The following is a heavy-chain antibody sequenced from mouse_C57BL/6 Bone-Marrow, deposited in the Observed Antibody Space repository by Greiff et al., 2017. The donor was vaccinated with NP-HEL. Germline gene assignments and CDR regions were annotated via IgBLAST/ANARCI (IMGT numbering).Heavy chain of an antibody. J-gene: IGHJ1*03. CDR1: GYTFTSYG. CDR3: ARKDYGSPLWYFDV. CDR2: IYPRSGNT. V-gene: IGHV1-81*01. D-gene: IGHD1-1*01. Sequence: QVQLQQSGAELARPGASVKLSCKASGYTFTSYGISWVKQRTGQGLEWIGEIYPRSGNTSYNEKFKGKATLTADKSSSTAYMELRSLTSEDSAVYFCARKDYGSPLWYFDVWGTGTTVTVSS.